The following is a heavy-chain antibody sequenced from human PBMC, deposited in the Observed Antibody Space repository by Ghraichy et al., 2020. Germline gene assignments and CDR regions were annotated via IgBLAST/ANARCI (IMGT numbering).Heavy chain of an antibody. CDR1: GGSLSTFY. V-gene: IGHV4-59*13. CDR2: ISFGRST. CDR3: ARDSTVRSFGS. Sequence: SETLSLTCTVSGGSLSTFYWSWIRQSPGKGLEWIASISFGRSTNYTPSLRNRVTISGDTSKNQFSLKLTSVTAADTAVYYCARDSTVRSFGSWGQGTLVTVSS. D-gene: IGHD4-11*01. J-gene: IGHJ4*02.